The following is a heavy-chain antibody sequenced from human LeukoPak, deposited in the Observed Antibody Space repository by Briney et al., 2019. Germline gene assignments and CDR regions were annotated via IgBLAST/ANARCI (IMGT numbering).Heavy chain of an antibody. V-gene: IGHV1-69*04. D-gene: IGHD3-22*01. Sequence: SVKVSCKASGGTFSSYAISWVRQAPGQGLEWMGRIIPILGIANYAQKFQGRVTITADKSTSTAYMELSSLRSEDTAVYYCARDVSDSSGYYPVNGAFDIWGQGTMVTVSS. CDR2: IIPILGIA. CDR3: ARDVSDSSGYYPVNGAFDI. CDR1: GGTFSSYA. J-gene: IGHJ3*02.